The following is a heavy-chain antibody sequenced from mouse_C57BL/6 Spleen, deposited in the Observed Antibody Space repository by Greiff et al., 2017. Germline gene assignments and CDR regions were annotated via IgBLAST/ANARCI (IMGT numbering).Heavy chain of an antibody. J-gene: IGHJ2*01. CDR3: ARVYYGSSPWYFDY. V-gene: IGHV1-69*01. CDR2: IDPSDSYT. CDR1: GYTFTSYW. Sequence: QVQLQQPGAELVMPGASVKLSCKASGYTFTSYWMHWVKQRPGQGLEWIGEIDPSDSYTNYNQKFKGKATLTVDTSSSTAYMQLSSLTSEDSAVYYCARVYYGSSPWYFDYWGQGTTLTVSS. D-gene: IGHD1-1*01.